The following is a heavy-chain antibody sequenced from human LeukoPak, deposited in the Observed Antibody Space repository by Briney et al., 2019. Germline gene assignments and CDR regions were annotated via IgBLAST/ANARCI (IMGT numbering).Heavy chain of an antibody. D-gene: IGHD5-18*01. V-gene: IGHV4-31*03. J-gene: IGHJ4*02. Sequence: PSQTLSLTCTVSGGSISSGGYYWSWIRQHPGKGLEWIGYIYYSGSTYYNPSLKSRVTISVDTSKNQFSLKLSSVTAADTAVYYCARDRGRGYSYAYFDYWGQGTLVTVSS. CDR3: ARDRGRGYSYAYFDY. CDR1: GGSISSGGYY. CDR2: IYYSGST.